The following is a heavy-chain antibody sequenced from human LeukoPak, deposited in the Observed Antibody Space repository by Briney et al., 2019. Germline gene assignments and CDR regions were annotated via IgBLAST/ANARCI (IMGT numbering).Heavy chain of an antibody. Sequence: PSETLSLTCTVSGGSISGYYWTWIRQPAGKGLEWIGRVYTDGSTNYNPSLKGRVTMSVDTSKNQFSLKLSSVTAADTAVYYCARDRGGSYYPWYFDYWGQGTLVTVSS. V-gene: IGHV4-4*07. CDR2: VYTDGST. J-gene: IGHJ4*02. CDR1: GGSISGYY. CDR3: ARDRGGSYYPWYFDY. D-gene: IGHD1-26*01.